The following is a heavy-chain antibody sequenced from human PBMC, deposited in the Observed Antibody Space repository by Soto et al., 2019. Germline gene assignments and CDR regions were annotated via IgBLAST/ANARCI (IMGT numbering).Heavy chain of an antibody. CDR2: SRNKANSYTT. CDR1: GFTFSDHY. V-gene: IGHV3-72*01. J-gene: IGHJ4*02. D-gene: IGHD3-3*01. Sequence: EVQLVESGGGLVQPGGSLRLSCVASGFTFSDHYMDWVRQAPGKGLEWTARSRNKANSYTTEYAASVKGRFTISRDDSKNSLHLQMNSLKTEDTAVYYCARVSKTYDFDYWGQGTLVTVSS. CDR3: ARVSKTYDFDY.